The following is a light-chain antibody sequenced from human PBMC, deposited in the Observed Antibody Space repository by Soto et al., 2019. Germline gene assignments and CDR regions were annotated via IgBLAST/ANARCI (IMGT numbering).Light chain of an antibody. CDR1: SSDVGTFNY. J-gene: IGLJ1*01. CDR3: SSYAGSNNYV. Sequence: QSALTQPPSASGSPGQSVTISCTGASSDVGTFNYVSWFQQRPGKAPKLLIYEVSERPSGVPDRFSGSKSGNTASLTVSGLQAEDEADYYCSSYAGSNNYVFGTGTKVTVL. CDR2: EVS. V-gene: IGLV2-8*01.